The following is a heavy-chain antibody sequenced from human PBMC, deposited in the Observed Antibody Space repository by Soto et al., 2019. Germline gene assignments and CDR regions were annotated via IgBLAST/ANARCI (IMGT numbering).Heavy chain of an antibody. CDR3: MLGSGWKDFDY. J-gene: IGHJ4*02. D-gene: IGHD3-22*01. CDR2: IYYSGST. Sequence: SETLSLTCAVYGGSFSGYYWTWIRQPPGTGLEWIGNIYYSGSTYYNPSLKSRVTISVDTSKNQFSLKLSSVTAADTAVYYCMLGSGWKDFDYWGQGTLVTVSS. V-gene: IGHV4-34*01. CDR1: GGSFSGYY.